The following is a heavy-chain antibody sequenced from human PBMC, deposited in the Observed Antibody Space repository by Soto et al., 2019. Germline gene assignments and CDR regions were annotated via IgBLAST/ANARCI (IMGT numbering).Heavy chain of an antibody. CDR1: GGSISPFY. V-gene: IGHV4-59*01. CDR3: ARVGGVAARTFDY. J-gene: IGHJ4*02. CDR2: LYYSGNT. Sequence: ETLSLTCTVSGGSISPFYWSWVRQPPGKGLEWIGYLYYSGNTNYNPSLKSRVTISVDASKNQVSLRLTSVTAADTAVYYCARVGGVAARTFDYWGQGTVVTVSS. D-gene: IGHD2-15*01.